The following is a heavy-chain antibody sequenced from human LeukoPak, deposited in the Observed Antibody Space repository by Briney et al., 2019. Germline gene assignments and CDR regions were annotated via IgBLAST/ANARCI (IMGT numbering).Heavy chain of an antibody. CDR2: IYSGGST. V-gene: IGHV3-53*01. J-gene: IGHJ4*02. CDR3: ARGGRVATTPAYYFDY. D-gene: IGHD5-12*01. Sequence: GGSLRLSCAASGFTVSSNYMSWVRQAPGKGLEWGSVIYSGGSTYYADSVKGRFTISRDNSKNTLYLQMNSLRAEDTAVYYCARGGRVATTPAYYFDYWGQGTLVTVSS. CDR1: GFTVSSNY.